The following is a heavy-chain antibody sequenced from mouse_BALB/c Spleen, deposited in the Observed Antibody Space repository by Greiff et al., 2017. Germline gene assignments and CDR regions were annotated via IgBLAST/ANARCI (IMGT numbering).Heavy chain of an antibody. D-gene: IGHD1-1*01. CDR1: GYSITSDYA. Sequence: DVQLQESGPGLVKPSQSLSLTCTVTGYSITSDYAWNWIRQFPGNKLEWMGYISYSGSTSYNPSLKSRISITRDTSKNQFFLQLNSVTTEDTATYYCARGLLRSVYFDYWGQGTTLTVSS. J-gene: IGHJ2*01. CDR3: ARGLLRSVYFDY. V-gene: IGHV3-2*02. CDR2: ISYSGST.